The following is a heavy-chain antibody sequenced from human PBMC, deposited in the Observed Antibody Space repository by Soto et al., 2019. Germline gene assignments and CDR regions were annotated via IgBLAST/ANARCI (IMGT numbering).Heavy chain of an antibody. CDR3: ARDGAAALFRPPLTF. V-gene: IGHV4-4*02. CDR2: IYHSGST. D-gene: IGHD6-13*01. CDR1: GGSISSTNW. J-gene: IGHJ4*02. Sequence: QVQLQESDPGLVRPSGALSLTCAVSGGSISSTNWWSWVRQPPGKGLEWIGEIYHSGSTNYNPSLKSRVTRSVDKSKNQFSLRLSSVTAADTAVYYCARDGAAALFRPPLTFWGQGTLVTVSS.